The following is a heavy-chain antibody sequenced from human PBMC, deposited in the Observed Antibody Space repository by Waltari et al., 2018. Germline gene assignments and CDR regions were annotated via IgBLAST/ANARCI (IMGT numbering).Heavy chain of an antibody. V-gene: IGHV3-23*01. CDR1: GFTFSSDA. CDR2: ISGSGGST. CDR3: ANFDYSNYVFDY. Sequence: EVQLLESGGGLVQPGGSLRLSCAASGFTFSSDAMSWVRQAPGKGLEWVSAISGSGGSTYYADSVKGRFTISRDNSKNTLYLQMNSLRAEDTAVYYCANFDYSNYVFDYWGQGTLVTVSS. J-gene: IGHJ4*02. D-gene: IGHD4-4*01.